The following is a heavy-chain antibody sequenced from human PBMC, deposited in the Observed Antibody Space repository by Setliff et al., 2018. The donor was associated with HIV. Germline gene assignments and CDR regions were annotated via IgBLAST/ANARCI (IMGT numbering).Heavy chain of an antibody. CDR2: INHSGST. J-gene: IGHJ4*02. V-gene: IGHV4-34*01. CDR1: GGSFSGYY. Sequence: PSETLSLTCAVYGGSFSGYYWSWIRQPPGKGLEWIGEINHSGSTNYNPSLKSRVTISVDTSKNQFFLKLSSVTAADTAVFYCARLTTTYYYDSSAYYHPVWGQGTLVTVSS. CDR3: ARLTTTYYYDSSAYYHPV. D-gene: IGHD3-22*01.